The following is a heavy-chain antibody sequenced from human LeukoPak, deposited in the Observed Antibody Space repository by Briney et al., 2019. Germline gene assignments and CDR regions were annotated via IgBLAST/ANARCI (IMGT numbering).Heavy chain of an antibody. D-gene: IGHD4-23*01. CDR2: INPNSGGT. CDR1: GYTFTGYY. J-gene: IGHJ5*02. V-gene: IGHV1-2*02. CDR3: ARGNYGGYCFDP. Sequence: ASVKVSCKASGYTFTGYYMHWVRQAPGQGLEWMGWINPNSGGTNYAQKFQGRVTMTWDTSISTAYMELSRLRSDDTAVYYCARGNYGGYCFDPWGQGTLVTVSS.